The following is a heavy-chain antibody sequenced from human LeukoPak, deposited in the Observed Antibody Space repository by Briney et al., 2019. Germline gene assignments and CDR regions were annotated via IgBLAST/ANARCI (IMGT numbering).Heavy chain of an antibody. V-gene: IGHV4-38-2*02. J-gene: IGHJ6*03. D-gene: IGHD3-10*01. CDR2: IYHSGST. CDR1: GYSISSGYY. Sequence: SETLSLTCTVSGYSISSGYYWGWIRQPPGKGLEWIGSIYHSGSTYYNPSLKSRVTISVDTSKNQFSLKLSSVTAADTAVYYCARSLRVRGVPDYMDVWGKGTAVTISS. CDR3: ARSLRVRGVPDYMDV.